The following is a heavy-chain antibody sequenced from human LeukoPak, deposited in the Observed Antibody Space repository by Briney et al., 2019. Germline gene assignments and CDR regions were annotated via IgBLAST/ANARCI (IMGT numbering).Heavy chain of an antibody. J-gene: IGHJ4*02. Sequence: PSETLSLTCAVYGGSFSGYYWSWIRQHPGKGLEWIGYIYYSGSTYYNPSLKSRVTISVDTSKNQFSLKLSSVTAADTAVYYCARDPSSGSSGYDWGQGTLVTVSS. CDR3: ARDPSSGSSGYD. CDR2: IYYSGST. V-gene: IGHV4-31*11. CDR1: GGSFSGYY. D-gene: IGHD3-22*01.